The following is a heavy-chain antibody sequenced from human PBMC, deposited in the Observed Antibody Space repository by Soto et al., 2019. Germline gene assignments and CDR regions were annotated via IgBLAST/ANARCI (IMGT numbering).Heavy chain of an antibody. CDR1: GYSINSGYF. Sequence: QVQLQESGPGLVKPSETLSLTCVVSGYSINSGYFWGWLRQPPGKGLEWIGSIYHSGTTYYNPSLKSRVTISVDTSKNHFSLELISVTAADTAVYYCARRGGRATPWGADGMDVWGQGTTVSVSS. CDR3: ARRGGRATPWGADGMDV. V-gene: IGHV4-38-2*01. J-gene: IGHJ6*02. D-gene: IGHD1-26*01. CDR2: IYHSGTT.